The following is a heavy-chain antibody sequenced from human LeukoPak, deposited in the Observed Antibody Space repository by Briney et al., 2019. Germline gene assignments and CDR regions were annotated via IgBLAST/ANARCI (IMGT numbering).Heavy chain of an antibody. Sequence: GGSLRLSCAASGFTFSSYAMSWVRQAPGKGLEWVSAISGSGGSTYYADSVKGRFTISRDNSKNTLYLQMNSLRAEDTAVYYCAKGSTVTTVYNWFDPWGQGTLVTVSS. J-gene: IGHJ5*02. CDR1: GFTFSSYA. CDR3: AKGSTVTTVYNWFDP. CDR2: ISGSGGST. V-gene: IGHV3-23*01. D-gene: IGHD4-17*01.